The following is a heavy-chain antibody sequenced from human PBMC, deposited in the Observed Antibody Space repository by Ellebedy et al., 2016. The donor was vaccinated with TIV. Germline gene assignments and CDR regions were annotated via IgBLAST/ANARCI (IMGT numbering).Heavy chain of an antibody. CDR1: GFTFTQYW. J-gene: IGHJ4*02. V-gene: IGHV3-74*01. D-gene: IGHD3-10*01. CDR2: INSDGSST. Sequence: PGGSLRLSCAASGFTFTQYWLHWVRQAPGKGPVWVSRINSDGSSTTYADSVKGRFTISRDNAKNTLYLQMNSLRAEDTAVYYCARDSIGFGEVYWGQGTLVTVSS. CDR3: ARDSIGFGEVY.